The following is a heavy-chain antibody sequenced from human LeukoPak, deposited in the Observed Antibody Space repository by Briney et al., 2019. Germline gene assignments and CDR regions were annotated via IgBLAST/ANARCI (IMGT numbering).Heavy chain of an antibody. D-gene: IGHD5-18*01. CDR2: INPSGGGT. J-gene: IGHJ6*02. CDR3: ARDQGLTAPPPYGLDV. V-gene: IGHV1-46*01. CDR1: GYTFTSYY. Sequence: GASVKVSCKASGYTFTSYYIHWVRQAPGQGLEWMGVINPSGGGTSYAQNFQGRVTMTRDTSTSTLYMELSSLRSEETAVYYCARDQGLTAPPPYGLDVWGQGTTVIVSS.